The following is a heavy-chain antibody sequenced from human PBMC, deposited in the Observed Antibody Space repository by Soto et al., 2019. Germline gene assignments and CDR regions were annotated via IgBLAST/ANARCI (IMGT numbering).Heavy chain of an antibody. CDR1: GYTFTNYA. V-gene: IGHV1-3*01. J-gene: IGHJ4*02. D-gene: IGHD3-10*01. CDR2: INAGNGDT. CDR3: ARGIWTMTRAAYYFDY. Sequence: QVQHVQSGAEVKKPGASVKISCKASGYTFTNYAMQWVRQAPGQSHEWMGWINAGNGDTRYSQKFQGRVTVTRDTTASTAYMELSGLRSEDTAVYYCARGIWTMTRAAYYFDYWGQGTLVTVSS.